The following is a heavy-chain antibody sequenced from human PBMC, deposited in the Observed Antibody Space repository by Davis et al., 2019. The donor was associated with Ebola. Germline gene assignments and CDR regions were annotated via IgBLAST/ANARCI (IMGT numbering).Heavy chain of an antibody. D-gene: IGHD1-1*01. V-gene: IGHV3-7*01. CDR3: ARDLQDDWNDPFDY. CDR1: GFTFSSYW. CDR2: IKQDGSEK. Sequence: PGGSLRLSCAASGFTFSSYWMSWVRQAPGKGLEWVANIKQDGSEKYYVDSVKGRFTISRDNAKNSLYLQMNSLRAEDTAVYYCARDLQDDWNDPFDYWGQGTLVTVSS. J-gene: IGHJ4*02.